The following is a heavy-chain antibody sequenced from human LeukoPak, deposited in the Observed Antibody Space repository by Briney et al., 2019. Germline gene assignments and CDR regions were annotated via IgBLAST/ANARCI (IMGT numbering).Heavy chain of an antibody. V-gene: IGHV4-34*01. D-gene: IGHD3-3*01. CDR2: INHSGST. J-gene: IGHJ6*03. CDR3: AREGVDFWSGYFYYYYYMDV. CDR1: GGSFSGYY. Sequence: SETLSLTCAVYGGSFSGYYWSWIRQPPGKGLEWIGEINHSGSTNYNPSLKSRVTISVDTSKNQLSLKLSSVTAADTAVYYCAREGVDFWSGYFYYYYYMDVWGKGTTVTVSS.